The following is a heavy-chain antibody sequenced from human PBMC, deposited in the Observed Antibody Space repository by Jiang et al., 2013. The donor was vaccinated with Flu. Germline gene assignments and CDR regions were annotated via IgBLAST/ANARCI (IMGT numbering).Heavy chain of an antibody. CDR1: GYSFSSYW. D-gene: IGHD1-14*01. V-gene: IGHV5-10-1*01. CDR3: ARHFNRGYGLDV. Sequence: EVKKPGESLRISCQGSGYSFSSYWITWVRQMPGKGLEWVGRIDPTDSYSNYSPSFQGHVTFSADKSINTAYLQWNSLRASDTTIFYCARHFNRGYGLDVWGQGTTVTVSS. J-gene: IGHJ6*02. CDR2: IDPTDSYS.